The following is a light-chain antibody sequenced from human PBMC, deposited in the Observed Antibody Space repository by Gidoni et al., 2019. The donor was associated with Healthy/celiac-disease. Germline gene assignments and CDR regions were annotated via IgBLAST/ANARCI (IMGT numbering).Light chain of an antibody. CDR3: QQRSNWPS. CDR1: QSVSSY. CDR2: DAS. V-gene: IGKV3-11*01. J-gene: IGKJ1*01. Sequence: EVALTHSPATLTLSPGERATLSCRASQSVSSYLAWYQQKPGQAPRLLIYDASNRATGIPARFSGSGSGTDFTLTISSLEPEDFAVYYRQQRSNWPSFGQXTKVEIK.